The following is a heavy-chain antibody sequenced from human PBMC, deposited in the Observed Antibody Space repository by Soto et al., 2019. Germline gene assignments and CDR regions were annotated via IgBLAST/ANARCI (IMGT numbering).Heavy chain of an antibody. CDR2: IWYDGSNK. CDR1: GFTFSSYG. D-gene: IGHD3-22*01. CDR3: ARVVIDYYYYGMDV. Sequence: GGSLRLSCAASGFTFSSYGMHWVRQAPGKGLEWVAVIWYDGSNKYYADSVKGRFTISRDNSKNTLYLQMNSLRAEDTAVYYCARVVIDYYYYGMDVWGQGTTVTVSS. J-gene: IGHJ6*02. V-gene: IGHV3-33*01.